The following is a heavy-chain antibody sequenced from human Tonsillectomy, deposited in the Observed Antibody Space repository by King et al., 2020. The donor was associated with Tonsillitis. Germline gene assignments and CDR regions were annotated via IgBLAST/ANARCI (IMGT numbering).Heavy chain of an antibody. Sequence: QLQVSGPGLVKPSETLSLTCTVSGGSISSSSYYWGWIRQPPGKGLEWIGSIYYSGSTYYNPSLKSRVTISVDTSKNQFSLKLSSVTAADTAVYYCARVSYDFWSDNNWFDPWGQGTLVTVSS. CDR1: GGSISSSSYY. CDR3: ARVSYDFWSDNNWFDP. J-gene: IGHJ5*02. D-gene: IGHD3-3*01. V-gene: IGHV4-39*07. CDR2: IYYSGST.